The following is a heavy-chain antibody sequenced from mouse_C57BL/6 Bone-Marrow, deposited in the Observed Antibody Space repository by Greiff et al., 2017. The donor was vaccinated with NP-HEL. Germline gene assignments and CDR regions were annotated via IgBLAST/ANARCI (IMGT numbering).Heavy chain of an antibody. Sequence: QVQLQQSGAELVKPGASVKISCKASGYEFSNYWMNWVKQRPGKGLEWIGQIYPGDGDTNYNGKFKDKATLTADKSSSTAYLQLSRLTSEDSAVYFCARGAYWGQGTLATVTA. V-gene: IGHV1-80*01. CDR1: GYEFSNYW. J-gene: IGHJ3*01. CDR3: ARGAY. CDR2: IYPGDGDT.